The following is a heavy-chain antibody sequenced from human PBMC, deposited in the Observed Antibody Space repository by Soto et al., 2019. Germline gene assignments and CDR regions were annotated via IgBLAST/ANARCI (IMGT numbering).Heavy chain of an antibody. V-gene: IGHV3-11*01. CDR1: GFSFSDYY. J-gene: IGHJ6*02. CDR3: AGGSTTFRSMDV. CDR2: ISSSGGTI. D-gene: IGHD1-7*01. Sequence: QVQLVESGGGLVMPGGSLRLSCAASGFSFSDYYMKWIRQAPGKGLEWVSYISSSGGTIYHADSVKGRFTISRDNTKNSLYLQMNSLRAEDTAVYYCAGGSTTFRSMDVWVQGTTVIVSS.